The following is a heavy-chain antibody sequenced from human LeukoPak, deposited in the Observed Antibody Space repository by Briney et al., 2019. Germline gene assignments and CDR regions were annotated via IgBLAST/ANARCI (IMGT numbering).Heavy chain of an antibody. J-gene: IGHJ4*02. CDR3: AKLGF. V-gene: IGHV3-9*01. D-gene: IGHD3-16*01. Sequence: PGRSLRLSCVASGFIFGDYAMHWVRQTPEKGLEWVSGICWKSDRIVYADSVKGRFTISRDNAKKTLYLQMNNLRPDDTALYYCAKLGFWGQGTLVTVSS. CDR1: GFIFGDYA. CDR2: ICWKSDRI.